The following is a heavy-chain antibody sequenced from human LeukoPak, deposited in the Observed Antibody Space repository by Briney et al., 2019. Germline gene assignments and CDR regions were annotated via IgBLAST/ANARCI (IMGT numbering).Heavy chain of an antibody. J-gene: IGHJ4*02. Sequence: GSLRLSCAASGFILSTSSMNWVRQAPGKGLEWISYIDKSGNPIYYADSVKGRFTISRDSTKNSLYLQMNSLRAEDTAVYYCADNLSRWGQGTLVTVSS. CDR3: ADNLSR. V-gene: IGHV3-48*04. D-gene: IGHD1-1*01. CDR2: IDKSGNPI. CDR1: GFILSTSS.